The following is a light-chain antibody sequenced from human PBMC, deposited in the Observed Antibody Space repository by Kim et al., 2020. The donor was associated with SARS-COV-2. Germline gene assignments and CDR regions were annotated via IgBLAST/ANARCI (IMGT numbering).Light chain of an antibody. CDR2: FDS. Sequence: SYELTQPPSVSVAPGKTARITCGGHRIGSKSVHWYEQKPGQAPVLVIAFDSDRPSGIPERISGSNSGNTATLIISRVEAGDEDDYYCQVWDSSSDQYVFGPGTKVTVL. CDR3: QVWDSSSDQYV. V-gene: IGLV3-21*04. CDR1: RIGSKS. J-gene: IGLJ1*01.